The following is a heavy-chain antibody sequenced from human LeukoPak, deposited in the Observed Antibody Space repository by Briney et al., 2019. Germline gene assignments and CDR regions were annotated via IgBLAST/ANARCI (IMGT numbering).Heavy chain of an antibody. CDR1: GNYW. J-gene: IGHJ4*02. D-gene: IGHD2/OR15-2a*01. Sequence: GGSLRLSCAASGNYWMHWVRQAPGKGLVWVSHINSDGSWTSYADSVKGRFTISKDNAKNTVYLQMNSLRAEDTAVYYCVSFYETYWGQGTLVTVSS. CDR3: VSFYETY. V-gene: IGHV3-74*01. CDR2: INSDGSWT.